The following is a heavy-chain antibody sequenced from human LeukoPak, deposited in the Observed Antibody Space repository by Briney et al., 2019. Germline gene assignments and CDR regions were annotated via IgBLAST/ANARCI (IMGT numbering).Heavy chain of an antibody. CDR3: AKGGGWAATQSRYYYYMDV. J-gene: IGHJ6*03. V-gene: IGHV3-23*01. CDR1: GFPLSSYA. D-gene: IGHD2-15*01. CDR2: TSSSDPGT. Sequence: PGGSLRLSCAASGFPLSSYAMSWVRQASGKGLEWVSATSSSDPGTYYADSVRGRFTISRDNSKNTLYLQLNSLRVEDAGVYYCAKGGGWAATQSRYYYYMDVWGKGTTVTVSS.